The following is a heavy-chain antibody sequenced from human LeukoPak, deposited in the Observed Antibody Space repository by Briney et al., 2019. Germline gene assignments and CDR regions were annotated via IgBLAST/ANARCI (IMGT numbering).Heavy chain of an antibody. D-gene: IGHD6-6*01. CDR1: GFTFSSSA. Sequence: PGGSLRLSCAASGFTFSSSAMSWVRQAPGKGLEWVSAISNNGGYTYYADSVQGRFTISRDNAKNTLYLQVNNLRAEDTAVYYCARGPNSNWSGLDFWGQGTLLTVSS. J-gene: IGHJ4*02. CDR2: ISNNGGYT. CDR3: ARGPNSNWSGLDF. V-gene: IGHV3-23*01.